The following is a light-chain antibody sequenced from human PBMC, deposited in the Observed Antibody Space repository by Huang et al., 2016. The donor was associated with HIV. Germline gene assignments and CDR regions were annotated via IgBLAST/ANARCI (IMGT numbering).Light chain of an antibody. CDR3: QQRSTQGT. CDR2: DAS. CDR1: QSVSSY. J-gene: IGKJ1*01. V-gene: IGKV3-11*01. Sequence: EIVLTQSPATLSLSPGEIATLSCTASQSVSSYLTWYQQKPAQAPRLLIYDASNRATGIPARCSGSGSGKDFTLTISSLEPEEFAVYDCQQRSTQGTFGQGTKVEIK.